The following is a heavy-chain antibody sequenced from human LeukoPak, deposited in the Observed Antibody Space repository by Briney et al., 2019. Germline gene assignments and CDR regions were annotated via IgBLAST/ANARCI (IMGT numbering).Heavy chain of an antibody. CDR2: ISGGST. V-gene: IGHV3-38-3*01. J-gene: IGHJ3*02. Sequence: GGSLRLSCAASGFTVSSNEMSWVRQAPGKGLEWVSSISGGSTYYADSRKGRFTISRDNSKNTLYLHMTSLRAEDTAIYYCAPLYRKSGDAFDIWGHGTMVTVSS. CDR3: APLYRKSGDAFDI. CDR1: GFTVSSNE. D-gene: IGHD3-16*02.